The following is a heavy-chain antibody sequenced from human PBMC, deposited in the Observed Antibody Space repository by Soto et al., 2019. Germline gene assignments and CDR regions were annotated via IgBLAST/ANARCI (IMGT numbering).Heavy chain of an antibody. CDR2: IGTSGTPV. J-gene: IGHJ4*02. CDR1: GFTFKTYN. CDR3: ARDPSPDSSGWYYFDY. V-gene: IGHV3-48*02. Sequence: EVQLEESGGALVQPGGSLRLSCAASGFTFKTYNMNWVRQAPGKGLEWVSYIGTSGTPVYYADSVKGRFTISRDNANNSLFLQLHSLRDEDTALYSCARDPSPDSSGWYYFDYWGQGTLVTVSS. D-gene: IGHD6-19*01.